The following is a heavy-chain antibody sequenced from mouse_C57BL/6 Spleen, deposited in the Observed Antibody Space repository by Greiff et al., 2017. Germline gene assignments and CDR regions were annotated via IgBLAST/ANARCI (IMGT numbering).Heavy chain of an antibody. Sequence: VMLVESGPGLVQPSQSLSITCTVSGFSLTSYGVHWVRQSPGKGLEWLGVIWSGGSTDYNAAFISRLSISKDNSKSQVFFKMNSLQADDTAIYYCASSMVTTRGFAYWGQGTLVTVSA. J-gene: IGHJ3*01. D-gene: IGHD2-2*01. CDR3: ASSMVTTRGFAY. CDR1: GFSLTSYG. V-gene: IGHV2-2*01. CDR2: IWSGGST.